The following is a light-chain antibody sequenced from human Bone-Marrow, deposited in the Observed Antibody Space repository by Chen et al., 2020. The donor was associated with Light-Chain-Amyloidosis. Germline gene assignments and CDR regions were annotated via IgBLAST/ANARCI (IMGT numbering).Light chain of an antibody. Sequence: SYVLTQPSSVSVAPGQTATIACGGNNIGSTSVHWYQQTPGQAPLLVVYDDSDRPSGIPERVSGSNSGNTATLTNSRVETGDEADYYYQVWDRSSDRPVFGGGTKLTVL. CDR2: DDS. CDR1: NIGSTS. CDR3: QVWDRSSDRPV. V-gene: IGLV3-21*02. J-gene: IGLJ3*02.